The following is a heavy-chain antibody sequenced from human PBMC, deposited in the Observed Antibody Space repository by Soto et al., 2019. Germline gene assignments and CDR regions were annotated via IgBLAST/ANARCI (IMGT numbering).Heavy chain of an antibody. CDR3: ARPKDFYDSSGHYSGYYFDY. Sequence: EVQLVETGGGLIQPGGSLRLSCAASGFTVSTNYMSWVRQPPGKGLEWVSVIYSGGSTYYADSVKGRFTISRDNSKNTLYLQMNSLRAGDTAVYYCARPKDFYDSSGHYSGYYFDYWGQGTLVTVSS. CDR1: GFTVSTNY. J-gene: IGHJ4*02. CDR2: IYSGGST. V-gene: IGHV3-53*02. D-gene: IGHD3-22*01.